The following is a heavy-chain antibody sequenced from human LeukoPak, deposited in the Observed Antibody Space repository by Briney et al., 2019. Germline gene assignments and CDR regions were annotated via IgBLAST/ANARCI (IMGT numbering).Heavy chain of an antibody. CDR3: ARAVDCSGGSCYPPHFDY. D-gene: IGHD2-15*01. V-gene: IGHV4-59*01. CDR1: GGSISSYY. CDR2: IYYSGST. Sequence: SETLSLTCTVSGGSISSYYWSWIRQPPGKGLEWIGYIYYSGSTNYNPSLKSRVTISVDTSKNQFSLKLSSVTAADTAVYYRARAVDCSGGSCYPPHFDYWGQGTLVTVSS. J-gene: IGHJ4*02.